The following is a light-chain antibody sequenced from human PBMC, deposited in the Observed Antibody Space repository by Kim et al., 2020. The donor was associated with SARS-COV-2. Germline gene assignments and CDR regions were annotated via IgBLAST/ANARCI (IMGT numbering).Light chain of an antibody. J-gene: IGKJ2*03. CDR1: QRIRNW. CDR2: DAS. V-gene: IGKV1-5*01. CDR3: QQYETDYS. Sequence: LSESVGVRATITCRASQRIRNWVAWYQQKPGKAPEVLIYDASSLKSGVPPRFSGTGSGTEFTLSISSLQPDDSATYYCQQYETDYSFGQGTKLEI.